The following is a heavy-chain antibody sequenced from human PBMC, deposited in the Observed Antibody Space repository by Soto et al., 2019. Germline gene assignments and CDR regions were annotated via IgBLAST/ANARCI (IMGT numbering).Heavy chain of an antibody. D-gene: IGHD2-15*01. V-gene: IGHV1-69*01. CDR1: GGTFSTYA. Sequence: QVQLVQSGAEVKKPGSSVKVSCKAPGGTFSTYAISWVRQAPGQGLEWMGGVIPIFGTPKYAQEFQGRVTITVDESTSTGYMELRSLRSEDTAVYYCARSQGGSSSLDIYYYYYYGMDVWGQGTTVTVSS. CDR3: ARSQGGSSSLDIYYYYYYGMDV. J-gene: IGHJ6*02. CDR2: VIPIFGTP.